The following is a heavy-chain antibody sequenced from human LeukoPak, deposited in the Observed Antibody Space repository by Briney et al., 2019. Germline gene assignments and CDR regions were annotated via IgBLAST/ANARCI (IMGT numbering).Heavy chain of an antibody. Sequence: ASVKVSCKTSADIFSSYAINWVRQAPGQGLEWMGRIIPLTGVVNYGQKLQTRVTISADKSTSTAYMEVSSLRFEDTAVYFCARERRCSAGSSYAADLDSWGQGTLVTVSS. CDR3: ARERRCSAGSSYAADLDS. D-gene: IGHD2-15*01. CDR1: ADIFSSYA. CDR2: IIPLTGVV. V-gene: IGHV1-69*04. J-gene: IGHJ4*02.